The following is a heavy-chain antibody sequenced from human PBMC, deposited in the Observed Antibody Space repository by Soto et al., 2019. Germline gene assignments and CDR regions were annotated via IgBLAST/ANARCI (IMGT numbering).Heavy chain of an antibody. J-gene: IGHJ6*02. CDR2: INPGNGDT. D-gene: IGHD2-2*01. Sequence: QVQLVQSGTEAKKPGASVKVSCKTSGYSFTKYGLHWVRQSPGQRLEWLGWINPGNGDTKYSQKFQGRVTITRDTSATTAYMELSSLRSEDSAVFYCARADCSSTSCYNYYYYGMDVWGQGTTVTVSS. V-gene: IGHV1-3*01. CDR1: GYSFTKYG. CDR3: ARADCSSTSCYNYYYYGMDV.